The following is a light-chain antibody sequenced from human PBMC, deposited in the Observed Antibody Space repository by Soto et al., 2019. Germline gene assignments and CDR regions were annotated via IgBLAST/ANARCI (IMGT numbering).Light chain of an antibody. CDR3: QQYGSSPQT. V-gene: IGKV3-20*01. CDR1: QSVSSSY. J-gene: IGKJ1*01. CDR2: GAS. Sequence: EIVLTQSPGTLSLSPGERATLSCRASQSVSSSYLAWYQQKPGQAPRLLIYGASSRATGIPDRFSHSGSGTDFTLTISRLEPEDFAVYYCQQYGSSPQTFGQGTKGEIK.